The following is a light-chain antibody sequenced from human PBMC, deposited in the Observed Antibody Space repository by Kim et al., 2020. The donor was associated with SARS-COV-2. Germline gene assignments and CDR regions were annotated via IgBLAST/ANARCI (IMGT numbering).Light chain of an antibody. V-gene: IGLV1-40*01. J-gene: IGLJ3*02. CDR3: QSYDSSLSGSV. CDR2: GNS. Sequence: GVTISLTGKSSNIGAGYDVHWYQQLPGTAPKLLIYGNSNRPSGVPDRFSGSKSGTSASLAITGLQAEDEADYYCQSYDSSLSGSVFGGGTQLTVL. CDR1: SSNIGAGYD.